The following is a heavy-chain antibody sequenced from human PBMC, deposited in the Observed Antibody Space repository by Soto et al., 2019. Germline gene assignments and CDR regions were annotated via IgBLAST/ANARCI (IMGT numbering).Heavy chain of an antibody. CDR3: AGNDSSGYFGAYYFDY. V-gene: IGHV1-69*01. Sequence: QVQLVQSGAEVKKPGSSVKVSCKASRGTFSSYAISWVRQAPGQGLEWMGGIIPIFGTANYAQKFQGRVTITADESTSTAYMELSSLRSEDTAVYYCAGNDSSGYFGAYYFDYWGQGTLVTVSS. CDR1: RGTFSSYA. CDR2: IIPIFGTA. J-gene: IGHJ4*02. D-gene: IGHD3-22*01.